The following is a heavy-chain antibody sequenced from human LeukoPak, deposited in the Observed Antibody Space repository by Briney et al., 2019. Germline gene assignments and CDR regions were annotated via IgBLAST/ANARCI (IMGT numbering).Heavy chain of an antibody. CDR2: INPNSDST. Sequence: ASVKVSCKASGYSFTVYYMHWVRQAPGQGLEWMGWINPNSDSTNYAQKFQGRVTMTSDTSISTVYMELSRLTSDDTAVYYCARVRVAGYSYGYNYWGQGTLVTVSS. CDR1: GYSFTVYY. D-gene: IGHD5-18*01. CDR3: ARVRVAGYSYGYNY. V-gene: IGHV1-2*02. J-gene: IGHJ4*02.